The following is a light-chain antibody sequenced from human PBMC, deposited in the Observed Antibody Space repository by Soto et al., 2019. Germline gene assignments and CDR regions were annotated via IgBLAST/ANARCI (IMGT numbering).Light chain of an antibody. J-gene: IGLJ1*01. V-gene: IGLV2-14*01. CDR3: SSFTTSSTSPYV. CDR1: SSDVGGYNS. CDR2: EVS. Sequence: QSVLTQPASVSGSPGQSITISCTGTSSDVGGYNSVSWYQQHPGKAPKLIIYEVSNRPSGVSNRFSGSKSGNTASLTISGLQAEDETDYYCSSFTTSSTSPYVFGTGTKVTVL.